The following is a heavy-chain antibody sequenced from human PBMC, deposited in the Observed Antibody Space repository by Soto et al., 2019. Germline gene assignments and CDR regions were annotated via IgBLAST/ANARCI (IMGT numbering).Heavy chain of an antibody. V-gene: IGHV1-2*02. CDR3: ARDLMVRGVYYGMDV. Sequence: GASVKVSCKASGYTFTGYYMHWVRQAPGQGLEWMGWINPNSGGTNYAQKFQGRVTMTRDTSISTAYMELSRLRSDDTAVYYCARDLMVRGVYYGMDVWGQGPTVTVSS. J-gene: IGHJ6*02. CDR2: INPNSGGT. D-gene: IGHD3-10*01. CDR1: GYTFTGYY.